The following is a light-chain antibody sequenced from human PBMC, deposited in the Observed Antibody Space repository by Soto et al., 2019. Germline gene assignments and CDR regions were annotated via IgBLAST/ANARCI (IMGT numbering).Light chain of an antibody. J-gene: IGLJ2*01. Sequence: QSVLTQPPSASGTHGQRVTISCSGSASNIRSNTVNWYQQLPGTAPKLLIYSNNQRPSGVPDRFSGSKSGTSASLAISGLQSEDEADYYCAAWDDSLNGHVVFGGGTKLTVL. CDR3: AAWDDSLNGHVV. CDR1: ASNIRSNT. CDR2: SNN. V-gene: IGLV1-44*01.